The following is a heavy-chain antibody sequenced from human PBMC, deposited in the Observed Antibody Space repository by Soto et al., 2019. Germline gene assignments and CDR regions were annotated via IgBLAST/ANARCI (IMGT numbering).Heavy chain of an antibody. CDR2: VRQGGSET. V-gene: IGHV3-7*01. J-gene: IGHJ6*03. CDR1: GFTFSSYW. D-gene: IGHD3-3*01. Sequence: EVQLVESGGGLVQPGGSLRLSCAASGFTFSSYWMNWVRQAPGKGLEWVANVRQGGSETYYVDSVKGRFTISRDNAKNSMDLQMHSLRAEDTAVYYWARENSMTGWSGYYCYCYMDVWGDGTTVTVSS. CDR3: ARENSMTGWSGYYCYCYMDV.